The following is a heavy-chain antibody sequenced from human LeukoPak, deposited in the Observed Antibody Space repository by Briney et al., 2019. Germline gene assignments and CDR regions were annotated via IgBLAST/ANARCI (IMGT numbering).Heavy chain of an antibody. J-gene: IGHJ4*02. Sequence: ASETLSLTCAVYGGSFSGYYWSWIRQPPGKGLEWIGEINHSGSTNYNPSLKSRVTISVDTSKNQFSLKLSSVTAADTAVYYCARRSNPIAAAGPHFDYWGQGTLVTVSS. CDR3: ARRSNPIAAAGPHFDY. CDR2: INHSGST. CDR1: GGSFSGYY. D-gene: IGHD6-13*01. V-gene: IGHV4-34*01.